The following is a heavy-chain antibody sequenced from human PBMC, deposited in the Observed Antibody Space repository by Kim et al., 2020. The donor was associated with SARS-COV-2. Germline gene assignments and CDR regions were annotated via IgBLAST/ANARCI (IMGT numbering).Heavy chain of an antibody. D-gene: IGHD1-1*01. CDR3: ARDPNWNAYYYYGMDV. Sequence: GGSLRLSCAASGFNFSSYSMNWVRQAPGKGLEWVSSISSSSSYIYYADSVKGRFTISRDNAKNSLYLQMNSLRAEDTAVYYCARDPNWNAYYYYGMDVWGQGTTVTVSS. CDR2: ISSSSSYI. V-gene: IGHV3-21*01. J-gene: IGHJ6*02. CDR1: GFNFSSYS.